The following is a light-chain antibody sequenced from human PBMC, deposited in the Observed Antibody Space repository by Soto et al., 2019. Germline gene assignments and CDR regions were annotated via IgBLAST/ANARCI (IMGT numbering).Light chain of an antibody. CDR2: TVS. Sequence: QSVLTQPASLSGSPGQSITISCTGTSSDVGGYNSVSWYQHHPGKAPKLMIYTVSNRPSGVSSRFSCSKSGNTTSLTISGLQAEDEADYYCRSYTTSSTYVFASGPKVTVL. CDR3: RSYTTSSTYV. V-gene: IGLV2-14*03. J-gene: IGLJ1*01. CDR1: SSDVGGYNS.